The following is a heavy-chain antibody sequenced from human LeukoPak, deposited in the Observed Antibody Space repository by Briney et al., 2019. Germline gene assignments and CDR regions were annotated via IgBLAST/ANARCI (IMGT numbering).Heavy chain of an antibody. CDR1: GYTLTELS. CDR2: FDPEDGET. D-gene: IGHD2-2*01. J-gene: IGHJ1*01. CDR3: ATVPAAMWEIYFQH. V-gene: IGHV1-24*01. Sequence: ASVKVSCKVSGYTLTELSMHWVRQAPGKGLEWMGGFDPEDGETIYAQKFQGRVTMTEDTSTDTAYMELSSLRSEDTAVYYCATVPAAMWEIYFQHWGQGTLVTVSS.